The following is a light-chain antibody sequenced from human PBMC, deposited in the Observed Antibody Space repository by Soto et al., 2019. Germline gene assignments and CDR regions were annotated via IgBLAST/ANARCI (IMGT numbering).Light chain of an antibody. V-gene: IGKV3-11*01. CDR2: GAS. CDR1: QSVSSN. J-gene: IGKJ1*01. CDR3: QMRNNWPLWT. Sequence: EMVMTQSPATLSVSPGERSTLSCRSSQSVSSNLAWYQQKPGQAPRLLIYGASTRATGIPARFSGSGSGTDFTLTISSLEPEDFAVYYCQMRNNWPLWTFGQGTKVDIK.